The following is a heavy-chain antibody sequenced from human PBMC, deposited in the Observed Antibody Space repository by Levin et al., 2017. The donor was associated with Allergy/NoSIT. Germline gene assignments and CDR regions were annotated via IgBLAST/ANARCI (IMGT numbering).Heavy chain of an antibody. CDR2: ISAYNGNT. V-gene: IGHV1-18*01. Sequence: ASVKVSCKASGYTFTSYGISWVRQAPGQGLEWMGWISAYNGNTNYAQKLQGRVTMTTDTSTSTAYMELRSLRSDDTAVYYCARAKLGAAAGLWFDPWGQGTLVTVSS. CDR1: GYTFTSYG. CDR3: ARAKLGAAAGLWFDP. D-gene: IGHD6-13*01. J-gene: IGHJ5*02.